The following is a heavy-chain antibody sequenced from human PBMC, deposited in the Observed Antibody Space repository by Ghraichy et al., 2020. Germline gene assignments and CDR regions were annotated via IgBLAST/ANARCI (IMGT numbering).Heavy chain of an antibody. Sequence: VKVSCKASGYTFTDYPMHWVRQAPGQRLEWMGWIYAGNGNTKYSQKFQGRVTFTRDTSASTAYMELSSLRSEETAVYYCARRGGSDYYYYYGLDVWGQGTTVTVSS. CDR1: GYTFTDYP. J-gene: IGHJ6*02. CDR3: ARRGGSDYYYYYGLDV. CDR2: IYAGNGNT. D-gene: IGHD2-15*01. V-gene: IGHV1-3*01.